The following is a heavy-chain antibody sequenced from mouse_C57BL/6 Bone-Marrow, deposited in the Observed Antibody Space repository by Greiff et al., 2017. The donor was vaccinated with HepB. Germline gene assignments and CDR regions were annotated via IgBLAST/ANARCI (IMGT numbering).Heavy chain of an antibody. CDR1: GFTFSDYG. J-gene: IGHJ3*01. D-gene: IGHD2-5*01. CDR2: ISSGSSTI. CDR3: ASSPYYSNFAWFAY. Sequence: EVMLVESGGGLVKPGGSLKLSCAASGFTFSDYGMHWVRQAPEKGLEWVAYISSGSSTIYYADTVKGRFTISRDNAKNTLFLQMTSLRSEDTAMYYCASSPYYSNFAWFAYWGQGTLVTVSA. V-gene: IGHV5-17*01.